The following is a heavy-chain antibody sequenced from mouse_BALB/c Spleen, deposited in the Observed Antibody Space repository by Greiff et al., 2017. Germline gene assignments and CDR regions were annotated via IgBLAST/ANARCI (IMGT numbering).Heavy chain of an antibody. CDR3: ARYYNYAMDY. V-gene: IGHV5-4*02. CDR2: ISDGGSYT. Sequence: EVMLVESGGGLVKPGGSLKLSCAASGFTFSDYYMYWVRQTPEKRLEWVATISDGGSYTYYPDSVKGRFTISRDNAKNNLYLQMSSLKSEDTAMYYCARYYNYAMDYWGQGTSVTVSS. D-gene: IGHD2-12*01. J-gene: IGHJ4*01. CDR1: GFTFSDYY.